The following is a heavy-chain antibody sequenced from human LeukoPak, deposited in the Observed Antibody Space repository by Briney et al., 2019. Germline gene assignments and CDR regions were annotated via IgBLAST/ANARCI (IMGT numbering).Heavy chain of an antibody. J-gene: IGHJ3*02. CDR3: AKDISSRGVNMVRGVEGAFDI. CDR1: GFTFDDYA. D-gene: IGHD3-10*01. CDR2: ISWNSGSI. Sequence: PGGSLRLSCAASGFTFDDYAMHWVRQAPGKGLEWVSGISWNSGSIGYADSVKGRFTISRDNAKNSLYLQMNSLRAEDTALYYCAKDISSRGVNMVRGVEGAFDIWGQGTMVTVSS. V-gene: IGHV3-9*01.